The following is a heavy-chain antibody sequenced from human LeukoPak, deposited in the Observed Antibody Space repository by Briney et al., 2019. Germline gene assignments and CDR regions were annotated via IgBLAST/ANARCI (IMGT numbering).Heavy chain of an antibody. CDR3: AKDLKVGRITIFGVVTQNAFDI. CDR1: GLTVSSDY. J-gene: IGHJ3*02. Sequence: GGSLRFSCAASGLTVSSDYMSWVRQAPGQGLEWVSAISGSGGSTYYADSVKGRFTISRDNSKNTMYLQMNSLRAEDTAVYYCAKDLKVGRITIFGVVTQNAFDIWGQGTMVTVSS. CDR2: ISGSGGST. D-gene: IGHD3-3*01. V-gene: IGHV3-23*01.